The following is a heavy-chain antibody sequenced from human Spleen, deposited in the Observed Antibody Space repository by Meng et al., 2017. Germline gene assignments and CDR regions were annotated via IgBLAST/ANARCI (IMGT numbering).Heavy chain of an antibody. Sequence: SETLSLTCVVSGGSFSDYYWSWIRQPPGKGLEWIGEINHSGSTNYNPSLESRATISVDTSQNNLSLKLSSVTAADSAVYYCARDEVREYYFDYWGQGTLVTVSS. CDR2: INHSGST. V-gene: IGHV4-34*01. CDR1: GGSFSDYY. J-gene: IGHJ4*02. D-gene: IGHD3-10*01. CDR3: ARDEVREYYFDY.